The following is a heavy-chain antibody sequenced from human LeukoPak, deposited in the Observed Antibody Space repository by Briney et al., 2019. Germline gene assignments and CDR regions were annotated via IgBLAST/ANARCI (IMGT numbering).Heavy chain of an antibody. Sequence: GGSLRLSCAASGFTVSSNYMSWVRQAPGKGLEWVSVIYSGGSTYYADSVKGRFTISRDNSKNTLYLQMNSLRAEDTAVYYCASMFSSSSVDFDYWGQGTLVTVSS. CDR1: GFTVSSNY. V-gene: IGHV3-53*05. CDR3: ASMFSSSSVDFDY. D-gene: IGHD6-6*01. CDR2: IYSGGST. J-gene: IGHJ4*02.